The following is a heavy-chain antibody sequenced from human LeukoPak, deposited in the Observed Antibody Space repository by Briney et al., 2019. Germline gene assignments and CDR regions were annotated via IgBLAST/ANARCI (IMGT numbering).Heavy chain of an antibody. CDR1: RTTFIHYW. CDR2: INQDGSEK. J-gene: IGHJ6*03. Sequence: PGGSLRLSGAASRTTFIHYWMSWVRQAPGKGLEWVANINQDGSEKYYVDSVKGRFIISRDNAENSVYLHMNSLRAEDTAVYYCARDVRNRVGLNYYHQYMDVWGIGPTVTVSS. CDR3: ARDVRNRVGLNYYHQYMDV. V-gene: IGHV3-7*01. D-gene: IGHD1-26*01.